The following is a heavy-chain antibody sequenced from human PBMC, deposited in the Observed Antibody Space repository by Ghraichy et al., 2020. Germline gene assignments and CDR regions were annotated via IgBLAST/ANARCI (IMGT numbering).Heavy chain of an antibody. Sequence: GGSLRLSCAASGLTFTNYYMTWVRQAPGKGLEWVANIKEDGSDKFYLDSVKGRFTISRDNAKNSLYLQMNSLRAEDTAVYYCAREGEMTTVTTGFDYWGQVTLVTVSS. D-gene: IGHD4-11*01. J-gene: IGHJ4*02. CDR3: AREGEMTTVTTGFDY. CDR1: GLTFTNYY. CDR2: IKEDGSDK. V-gene: IGHV3-7*03.